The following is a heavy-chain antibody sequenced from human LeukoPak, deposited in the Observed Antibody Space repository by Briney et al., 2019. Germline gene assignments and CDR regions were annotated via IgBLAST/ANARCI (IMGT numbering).Heavy chain of an antibody. D-gene: IGHD1-1*01. CDR2: IHPSGTT. CDR3: ATERERRITD. Sequence: PSETLSLTCDVYGFPISLGYYWVWIRRPAGQGLEWIGSIHPSGTTFYNSPLNSRITMTIDAPKNQFSLRLSLVTAVDTAVYFCATERERRITDWGQGTLVTVSS. V-gene: IGHV4-38-2*02. CDR1: GFPISLGYY. J-gene: IGHJ4*02.